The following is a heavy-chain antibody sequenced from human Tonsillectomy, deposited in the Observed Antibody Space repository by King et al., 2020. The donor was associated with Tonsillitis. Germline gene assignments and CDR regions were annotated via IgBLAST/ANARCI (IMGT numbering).Heavy chain of an antibody. J-gene: IGHJ1*01. CDR1: GFTFRTYW. CDR2: IKQDGSEK. Sequence: VQLQESGGALVQPGGSLRLSCAASGFTFRTYWMSWVRQAPGKGLEWVANIKQDGSEKYYVDSVKGRFTISRDNANNSLYLQMNNLRAEDTAVYYCARVPQSIWYGEDFQDWGQGTLVTVSS. CDR3: ARVPQSIWYGEDFQD. D-gene: IGHD6-13*01. V-gene: IGHV3-7*01.